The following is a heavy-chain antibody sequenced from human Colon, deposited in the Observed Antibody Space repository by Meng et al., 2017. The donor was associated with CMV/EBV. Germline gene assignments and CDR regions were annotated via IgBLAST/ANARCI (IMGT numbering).Heavy chain of an antibody. D-gene: IGHD1-20*01. J-gene: IGHJ4*02. Sequence: VEFGGGVVPPGGSLRLSCAASGFMFSDYGMHWVRHRPGKGLEWVAFIRSNIIDIHYADSVKGRFTISRDNSKNTLYLQMNSLRAEDTAVYYCAKVFQGYDWNPLDYWGQGALVTVSS. CDR3: AKVFQGYDWNPLDY. CDR2: IRSNIIDI. CDR1: GFMFSDYG. V-gene: IGHV3-30*02.